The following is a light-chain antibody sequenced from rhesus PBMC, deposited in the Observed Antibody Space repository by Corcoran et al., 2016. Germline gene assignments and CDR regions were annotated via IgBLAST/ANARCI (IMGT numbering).Light chain of an antibody. CDR3: YHPCAGSS. Sequence: QVILTQSPATLSLSPGERATLSCSASQSVSIYLAWYQQKPGQAPRLLIYAASTRATGIPDRFSGSGSGTDFTLTISSLEPEDVGVYHCYHPCAGSSFGQGTKVEIK. CDR2: AAS. J-gene: IGKJ2*01. V-gene: IGKV3-10*01. CDR1: QSVSIY.